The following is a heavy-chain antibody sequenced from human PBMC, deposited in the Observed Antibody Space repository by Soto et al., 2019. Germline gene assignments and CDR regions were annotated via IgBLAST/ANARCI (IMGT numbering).Heavy chain of an antibody. Sequence: PSETLSLTCTVSGGSISSYYWSWIRQPPGKGLEWIGYIYYSGSTYYNPSLKSRVTISVDTSKNQFSLKLSSVTAADTAVYYCARTPAHWGQGTLVTFPS. CDR2: IYYSGST. CDR3: ARTPAH. CDR1: GGSISSYY. D-gene: IGHD1-7*01. V-gene: IGHV4-59*06. J-gene: IGHJ4*02.